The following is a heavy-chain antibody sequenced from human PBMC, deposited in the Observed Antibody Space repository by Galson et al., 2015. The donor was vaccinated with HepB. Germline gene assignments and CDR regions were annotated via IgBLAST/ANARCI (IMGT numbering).Heavy chain of an antibody. J-gene: IGHJ5*02. V-gene: IGHV1-69*13. CDR3: AAAIYSGYDWGRLFDP. CDR2: IIPIFGTA. Sequence: SVKVSCKASGGTFSSYAISWVRQAPGQGLEWMGGIIPIFGTANYAQKFQGRVTITADESTSTAYMELSSLRSEDTAVYYCAAAIYSGYDWGRLFDPWGQGTLVTVSS. D-gene: IGHD5-12*01. CDR1: GGTFSSYA.